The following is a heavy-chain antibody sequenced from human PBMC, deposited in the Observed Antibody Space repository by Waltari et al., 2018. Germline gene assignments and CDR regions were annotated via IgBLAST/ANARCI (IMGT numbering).Heavy chain of an antibody. Sequence: QLQLQESGPGLVKPSETLSLTCTVSGGSISSSSYYWGWIRKPPGKGLGWIGSIYYRGSTFYHPSLKVRVTISLDTSKNQFSLEPSFLAAASPAVYYCAGRGGYCSGGSCFTYAFHIWGQGTMVTVSS. CDR2: IYYRGST. CDR1: GGSISSSSYY. J-gene: IGHJ3*02. D-gene: IGHD2-15*01. V-gene: IGHV4-39*01. CDR3: AGRGGYCSGGSCFTYAFHI.